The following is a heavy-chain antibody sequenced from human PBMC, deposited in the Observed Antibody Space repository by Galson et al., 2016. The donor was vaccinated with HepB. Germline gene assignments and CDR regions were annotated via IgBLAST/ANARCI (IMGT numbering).Heavy chain of an antibody. J-gene: IGHJ4*02. CDR2: TLYDGSKK. Sequence: SLRLSCAASGFTFRNYAMHWVRQAPGKGLEWVTFTLYDGSKKYYADSVRGRFSISRDNSKNTLYLQMNSLRLDDTGIYYCARDYGGNSGRFAYWGQGSLVTVSS. D-gene: IGHD4-23*01. V-gene: IGHV3-30*04. CDR3: ARDYGGNSGRFAY. CDR1: GFTFRNYA.